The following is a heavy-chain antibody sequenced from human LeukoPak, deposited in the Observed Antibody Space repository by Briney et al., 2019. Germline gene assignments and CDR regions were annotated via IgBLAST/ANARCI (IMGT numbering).Heavy chain of an antibody. D-gene: IGHD4-11*01. V-gene: IGHV3-30*04. Sequence: GRSLRLSCAASGFTFSSYAMHWVRQAPGKGLEGVAVISYDGSNKYYADSVKGRFTISRDNSKNTLYLQMNSLRAEDTAVYYCARSDYSNYGPYYYYGMDVWGQGTTVTVSS. CDR1: GFTFSSYA. CDR2: ISYDGSNK. J-gene: IGHJ6*02. CDR3: ARSDYSNYGPYYYYGMDV.